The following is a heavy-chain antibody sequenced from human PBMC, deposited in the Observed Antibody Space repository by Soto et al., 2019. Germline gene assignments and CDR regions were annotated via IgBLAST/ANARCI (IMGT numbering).Heavy chain of an antibody. Sequence: SETLSLTCTVSCGSVSSYYWSWVRQPPGKGLEWIGYIYHSGSTYYNPSLKSRVTISVDRSKNQFSLKLSSVTAADTAVYYCARVRSYYYDSSGYYPDYWGQGTLVTVSS. CDR3: ARVRSYYYDSSGYYPDY. D-gene: IGHD3-22*01. V-gene: IGHV4-59*02. J-gene: IGHJ4*02. CDR1: CGSVSSYY. CDR2: IYHSGST.